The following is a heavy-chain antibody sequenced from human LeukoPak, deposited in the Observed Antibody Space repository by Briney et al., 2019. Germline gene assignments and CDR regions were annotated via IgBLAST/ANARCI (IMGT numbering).Heavy chain of an antibody. Sequence: GGSLRLSCAASGFTFSSYSMNWVRQAPGKGLEWXXSISSSSYIYYADSVKGRFTISRDNAKNSLYLQMNSLRAEDTAVYYCARSTQLDIVVVVAAIDYWGQGTLVTVSS. J-gene: IGHJ4*02. CDR3: ARSTQLDIVVVVAAIDY. V-gene: IGHV3-21*01. D-gene: IGHD2-15*01. CDR1: GFTFSSYS. CDR2: ISSSSYI.